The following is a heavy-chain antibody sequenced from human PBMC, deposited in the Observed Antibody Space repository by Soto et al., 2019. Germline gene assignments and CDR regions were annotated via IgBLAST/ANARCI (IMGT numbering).Heavy chain of an antibody. V-gene: IGHV3-30*18. CDR2: ISYDGSDK. Sequence: LSCRDSGFTFNNSGMHWVRQAPGKGLEWMAVISYDGSDKYYADSVKGRVIISRDNSKNTLNLEMNSLRDEDTAIYYCVKDRVPGAYGNYYGMDVWGQGTTVTV. CDR1: GFTFNNSG. D-gene: IGHD5-12*01. J-gene: IGHJ6*02. CDR3: VKDRVPGAYGNYYGMDV.